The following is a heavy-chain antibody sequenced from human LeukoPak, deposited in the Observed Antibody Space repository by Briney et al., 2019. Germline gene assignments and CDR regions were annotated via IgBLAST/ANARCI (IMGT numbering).Heavy chain of an antibody. D-gene: IGHD6-13*01. CDR1: GFSFTSYW. Sequence: GESLKISCKGSGFSFTSYWIGWVRQMPGKGLEWMGIIYPGDSDTGYSPSFQGQVTISADKSISTAYLQWSSLKASDTAMYYCARLKAAAGTNWFDPWGQGTLVTVSS. CDR3: ARLKAAAGTNWFDP. J-gene: IGHJ5*02. CDR2: IYPGDSDT. V-gene: IGHV5-51*01.